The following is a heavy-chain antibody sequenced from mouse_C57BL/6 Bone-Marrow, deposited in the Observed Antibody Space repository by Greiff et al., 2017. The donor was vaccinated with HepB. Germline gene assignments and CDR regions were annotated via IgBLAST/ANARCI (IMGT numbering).Heavy chain of an antibody. V-gene: IGHV1-72*01. D-gene: IGHD2-4*01. CDR2: IDPNSGGT. Sequence: QVHVKQPGAELVKPGASVKLSCKASGYTFTSYWMHWVKQRPGRGLEWIGRIDPNSGGTKYNEKFKSKATLTVDKPSSTAYMQLSSLTSEDSAVYYCAREEIYYDYDGSFAYWGQGTLVTVSA. CDR1: GYTFTSYW. CDR3: AREEIYYDYDGSFAY. J-gene: IGHJ3*01.